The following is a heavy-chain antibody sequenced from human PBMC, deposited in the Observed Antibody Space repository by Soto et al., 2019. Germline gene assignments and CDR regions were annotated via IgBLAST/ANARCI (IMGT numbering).Heavy chain of an antibody. Sequence: QLHLVQSGAVVKKPGASVTVSCSASGYPVTAYYMHWVRQAPGRGLEWMGGINPATGAAKYTQTFQGRVPMTRDPSTSTVFMELSGLTSEDPAVFYCARGGGVGVAGSAAFDMWGQGTLVTVSS. CDR3: ARGGGVGVAGSAAFDM. V-gene: IGHV1-2*02. D-gene: IGHD3-3*01. CDR1: GYPVTAYY. CDR2: INPATGAA. J-gene: IGHJ3*02.